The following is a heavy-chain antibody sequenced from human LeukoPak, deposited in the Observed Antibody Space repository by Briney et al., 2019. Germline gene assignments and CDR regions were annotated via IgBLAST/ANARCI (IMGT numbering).Heavy chain of an antibody. J-gene: IGHJ4*02. Sequence: GGSLRLSCAASGFSFSTTWMHWVRQAPGKGLIWVSRINSDGTTSYADSVKGRFTISRDNAKNMLYLQMNSLRAEDTAVYYCARDWYYSIDYWGQGTLVTVSS. D-gene: IGHD3-10*01. CDR1: GFSFSTTW. CDR3: ARDWYYSIDY. V-gene: IGHV3-74*01. CDR2: INSDGTT.